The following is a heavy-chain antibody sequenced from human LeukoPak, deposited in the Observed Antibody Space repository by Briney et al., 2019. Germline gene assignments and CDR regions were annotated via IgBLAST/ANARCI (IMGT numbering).Heavy chain of an antibody. CDR1: GFTFSNAW. J-gene: IGHJ4*02. D-gene: IGHD6-19*01. CDR3: TTRRVAVATYFDY. V-gene: IGHV3-15*01. Sequence: GGSLRRSCAASGFTFSNAWMSWVRHAPGKGLECVLRIKSKTDGGTTDYAAPVKGRFTISRDDSKNTLYLQMNSLKTEDTAVYYCTTRRVAVATYFDYWGQGTLVTVSS. CDR2: IKSKTDGGTT.